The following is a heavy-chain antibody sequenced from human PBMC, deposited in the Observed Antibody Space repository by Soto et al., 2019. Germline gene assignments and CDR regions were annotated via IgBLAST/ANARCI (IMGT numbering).Heavy chain of an antibody. J-gene: IGHJ3*02. CDR2: ISRNADAT. D-gene: IGHD6-19*01. CDR1: GFTFSNYD. V-gene: IGHV3-23*01. CDR3: VYSSGWFDAFDI. Sequence: PGGSLRLSCAASGFTFSNYDMSWVRQAPGKGLQWVSSISRNADATYYADSVKGRFTISRDNSKNTFFLQVNSLRDEDTAVYYCVYSSGWFDAFDIWGQGTMVTVSS.